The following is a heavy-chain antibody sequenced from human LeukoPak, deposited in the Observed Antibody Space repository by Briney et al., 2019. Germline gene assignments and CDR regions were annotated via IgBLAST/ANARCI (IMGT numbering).Heavy chain of an antibody. J-gene: IGHJ4*02. CDR3: ARGSVGRGTTQSSFDY. Sequence: SVTVSCTASGGTFGSYAISWVRQAPGQGLEWMGRIIPILGIANYAQKFQGRVTITADKSTSTAYMELSSLRSVDTAVYYCARGSVGRGTTQSSFDYWGQGTLVTVSS. V-gene: IGHV1-69*04. CDR1: GGTFGSYA. CDR2: IIPILGIA. D-gene: IGHD2-15*01.